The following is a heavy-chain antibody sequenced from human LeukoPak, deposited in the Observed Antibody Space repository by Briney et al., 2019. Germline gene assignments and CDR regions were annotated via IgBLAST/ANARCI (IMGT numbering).Heavy chain of an antibody. CDR1: GDSINSRGYY. Sequence: SETLYLTCTVSGDSINSRGYYWTWIRQYPGKGLEWIGYISYSGSTNYNPSLKSRVTILVDTSKSQFSLKLSSVTAADTAVYYCATDTLVAASRYYYYRMDVWGQGTTVTVSS. CDR3: ATDTLVAASRYYYYRMDV. V-gene: IGHV4-31*03. CDR2: ISYSGST. J-gene: IGHJ6*02. D-gene: IGHD6-25*01.